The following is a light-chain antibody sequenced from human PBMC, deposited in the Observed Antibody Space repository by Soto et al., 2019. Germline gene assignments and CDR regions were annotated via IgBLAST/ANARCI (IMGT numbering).Light chain of an antibody. CDR1: QDISDY. V-gene: IGKV1-33*01. CDR2: DAS. CDR3: PQFDNLLS. J-gene: IGKJ4*01. Sequence: IQMTQSPSSLSASVGDRVTITCQASQDISDYLNWYQQKPGEAPNLLIYDASTLATGVPSRFRGSGSGTEFTLTISSLQPEDIGTYLCPQFDNLLSFGGGTKVELK.